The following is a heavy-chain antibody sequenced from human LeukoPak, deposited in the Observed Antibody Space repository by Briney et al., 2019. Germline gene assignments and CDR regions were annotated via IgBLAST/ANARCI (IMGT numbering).Heavy chain of an antibody. D-gene: IGHD6-19*01. CDR2: ISGSGGST. Sequence: PGGSLRLSCAASGFTFSSYAMSWVRQAPGKGLEWVSAISGSGGSTYYADSVKGRFTISRDNSKNTLYLQMNSLRAEDTAVYYCARAPGGWYKPDYWGQGTLVTVSS. V-gene: IGHV3-23*01. CDR1: GFTFSSYA. J-gene: IGHJ4*02. CDR3: ARAPGGWYKPDY.